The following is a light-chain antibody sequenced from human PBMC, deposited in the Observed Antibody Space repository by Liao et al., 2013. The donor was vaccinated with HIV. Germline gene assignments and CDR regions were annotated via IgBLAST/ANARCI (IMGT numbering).Light chain of an antibody. CDR1: QLGTKY. Sequence: ELTQPPSVSVSPGQTASITCSGDQLGTKYVCWYQQKPGQSPVLVIYHDTERPSGIPERFSGSNSGNTATLTISGTQAMDEADYYCQVWDSSINFVFGPGTKVTVL. CDR2: HDT. CDR3: QVWDSSINFV. J-gene: IGLJ1*01. V-gene: IGLV3-1*01.